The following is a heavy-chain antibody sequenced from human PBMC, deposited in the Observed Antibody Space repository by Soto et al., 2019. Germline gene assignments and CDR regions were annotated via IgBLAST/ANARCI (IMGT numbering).Heavy chain of an antibody. V-gene: IGHV3-23*01. Sequence: GGSLGLSCAASGFAFSSYAMTWVRQAPGKGLEWVSAVSDGGGATVYADYVKGRFTISRDNSKDTLFLQMNSLRADDTAVYYCAKMWEPQHEAPDIWGQGTMSTISS. CDR2: VSDGGGAT. D-gene: IGHD1-26*01. CDR1: GFAFSSYA. J-gene: IGHJ3*02. CDR3: AKMWEPQHEAPDI.